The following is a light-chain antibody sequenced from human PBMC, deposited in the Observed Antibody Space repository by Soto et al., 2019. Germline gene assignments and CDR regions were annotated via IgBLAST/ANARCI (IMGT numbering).Light chain of an antibody. Sequence: ATQMTQSPPSLSASVGDRVTIACRASQGIRTELGWYQQKAGEAPKLLIYAASTLQSGVPPRFSGSGSGTDFTLTISSLQPEDFATYYCLQDYDYPRTFGQGTKVEMK. J-gene: IGKJ1*01. CDR2: AAS. CDR1: QGIRTE. V-gene: IGKV1-6*01. CDR3: LQDYDYPRT.